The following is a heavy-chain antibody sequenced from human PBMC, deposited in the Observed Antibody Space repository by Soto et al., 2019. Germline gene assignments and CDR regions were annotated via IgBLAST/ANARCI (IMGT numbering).Heavy chain of an antibody. CDR3: ARGDNVLYSSSWYFDY. V-gene: IGHV1-69*01. J-gene: IGHJ4*02. CDR1: GGTFSSYA. CDR2: IIPIFGTA. D-gene: IGHD6-13*01. Sequence: SVKVSCTASGGTFSSYAIIWVRQAPGQGLEWMGGIIPIFGTANYAQKFQGRVTITADESTSTAYMELSSLRSEDTAVYYCARGDNVLYSSSWYFDYWGQGTLVTVSS.